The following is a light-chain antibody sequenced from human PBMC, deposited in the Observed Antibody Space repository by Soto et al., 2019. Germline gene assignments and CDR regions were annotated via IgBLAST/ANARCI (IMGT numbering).Light chain of an antibody. CDR2: DAS. Sequence: DLQMTQSPSTLSASVGDRVTITCLASQSISSWLAWYQQKPGKAPKLLIYDASSLESGVPSRFSGSGSGTEFTLTISSLQPDDFATYYCQQYNSYSPLTFGGGTKVEIK. CDR1: QSISSW. J-gene: IGKJ4*01. V-gene: IGKV1-5*01. CDR3: QQYNSYSPLT.